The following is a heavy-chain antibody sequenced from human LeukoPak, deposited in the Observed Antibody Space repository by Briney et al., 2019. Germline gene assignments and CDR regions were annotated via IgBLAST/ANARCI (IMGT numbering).Heavy chain of an antibody. D-gene: IGHD3-16*01. Sequence: GGSLRLSCAAPGFTFSSYWMSWVRQAPGKGLEWVANIKQDGSEKYYVDSVKGRFTISRDNAKNSLYLQMNSLRAEDTAVYYCARGLRADYWGQGTLVTVSS. J-gene: IGHJ4*02. CDR2: IKQDGSEK. CDR3: ARGLRADY. CDR1: GFTFSSYW. V-gene: IGHV3-7*03.